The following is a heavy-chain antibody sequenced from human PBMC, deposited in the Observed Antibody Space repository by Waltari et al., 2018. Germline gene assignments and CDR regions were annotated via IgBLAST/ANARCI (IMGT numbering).Heavy chain of an antibody. J-gene: IGHJ4*02. D-gene: IGHD2-15*01. CDR3: ARDLGYYCSGGSCYSGALDY. Sequence: QVQLQESGPGLVTPSETLSLTCTVSGGSISSYYWNWIRPPPGKGLEWIGYIYTSGSTNYNPSLKSRVTISVDTSKNQFSLKLSSVTAADTAVYYCARDLGYYCSGGSCYSGALDYWGQGTLVTVSS. V-gene: IGHV4-4*09. CDR2: IYTSGST. CDR1: GGSISSYY.